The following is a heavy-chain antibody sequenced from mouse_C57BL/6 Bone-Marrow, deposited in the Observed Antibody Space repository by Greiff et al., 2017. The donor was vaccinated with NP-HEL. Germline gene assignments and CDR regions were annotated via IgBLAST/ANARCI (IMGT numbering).Heavy chain of an antibody. D-gene: IGHD1-1*01. V-gene: IGHV14-4*01. Sequence: VQLQQSGAELVRPGASVKFSCTASGFTITDDYMHWVKQRPEQGLEWIGWIYPAHGDTDYASKFQGKATMTADTSSNTAYLQLSSLTSEDTAVYYCTDYFGHFDYWGQGTTLTVSS. CDR2: IYPAHGDT. CDR3: TDYFGHFDY. CDR1: GFTITDDY. J-gene: IGHJ2*01.